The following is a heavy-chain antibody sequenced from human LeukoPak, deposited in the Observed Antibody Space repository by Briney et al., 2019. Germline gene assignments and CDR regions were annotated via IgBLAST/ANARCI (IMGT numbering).Heavy chain of an antibody. V-gene: IGHV3-7*01. J-gene: IGHJ5*02. CDR2: IKQDGSEK. Sequence: SGGSLRLSCAASGFTFSSYWMSWVRQASGKGLEWVANIKQDGSEKYYVDSVKGRFTISRDNAKNSLYLQMNSLRAEDTAVYYCARDDCSSISCYHNWFDPWGQGTLVTVSS. D-gene: IGHD2-2*01. CDR1: GFTFSSYW. CDR3: ARDDCSSISCYHNWFDP.